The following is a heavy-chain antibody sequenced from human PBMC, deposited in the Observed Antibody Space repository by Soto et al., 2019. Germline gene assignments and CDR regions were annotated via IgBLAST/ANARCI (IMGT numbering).Heavy chain of an antibody. D-gene: IGHD3-10*01. CDR2: IRSKAYGGTT. J-gene: IGHJ4*02. CDR1: GFTFGDYA. V-gene: IGHV3-49*03. CDR3: TSRPVITMVRGVTPIIPLYFDY. Sequence: GGSLRLSCTASGFTFGDYAMSWFRQAPGKGLEWVGFIRSKAYGGTTEYAASVKGRFTISRDDSKSIAYLQMNSLKTEDTAVYYCTSRPVITMVRGVTPIIPLYFDYWGQGTLVTVSS.